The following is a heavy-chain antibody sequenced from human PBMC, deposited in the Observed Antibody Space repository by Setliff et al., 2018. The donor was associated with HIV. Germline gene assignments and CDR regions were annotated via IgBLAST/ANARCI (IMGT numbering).Heavy chain of an antibody. D-gene: IGHD3-9*01. Sequence: ASVKVSCKASGGKFTGHHIQWMRQAPGQGLEWMGRINPNMGDTQYAQKFQGRIIMTRDTSINTVYMELSSLTSDDTALYYCARQDIPTGYYLFDYWGQGTQVTVSS. CDR3: ARQDIPTGYYLFDY. J-gene: IGHJ4*02. CDR1: GGKFTGHH. CDR2: INPNMGDT. V-gene: IGHV1-2*06.